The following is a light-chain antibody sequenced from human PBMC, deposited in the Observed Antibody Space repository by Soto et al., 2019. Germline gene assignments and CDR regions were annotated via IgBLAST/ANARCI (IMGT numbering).Light chain of an antibody. CDR2: DAS. Sequence: EIVLTQSPATLSLSPGERATLSCRASQSVSSYLAWYQQKPGQAPRLLIYDASNRASGIPSRFRGSGSGTDFTLTISSLESEDFAVYYCQHRSNWPPYTFGQGTKLEMK. CDR3: QHRSNWPPYT. CDR1: QSVSSY. V-gene: IGKV3-11*01. J-gene: IGKJ2*01.